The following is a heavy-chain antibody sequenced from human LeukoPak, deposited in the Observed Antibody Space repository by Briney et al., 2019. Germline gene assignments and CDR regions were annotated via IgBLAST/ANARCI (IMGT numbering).Heavy chain of an antibody. J-gene: IGHJ4*02. D-gene: IGHD4-17*01. CDR3: TRVLEWSGDYVGRWPDY. Sequence: GGSLRLSCTASGFTFGDHPMSWVRQAPGKGLEWVGFIRSKAYGGTTEYAASVKVRFTISRDDSKSIAYLQMNSLKTEDTAVYYCTRVLEWSGDYVGRWPDYWGQGTLVTVSS. CDR2: IRSKAYGGTT. V-gene: IGHV3-49*04. CDR1: GFTFGDHP.